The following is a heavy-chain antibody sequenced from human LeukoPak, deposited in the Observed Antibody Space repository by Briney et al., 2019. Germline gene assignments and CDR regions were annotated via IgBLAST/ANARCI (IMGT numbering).Heavy chain of an antibody. CDR2: IYYSGST. CDR1: GGSISSYY. J-gene: IGHJ5*02. D-gene: IGHD3-3*01. CDR3: AKDFRPNLSILTFWFDP. V-gene: IGHV4-59*01. Sequence: SETLSLTCTVSGGSISSYYWSWIRQPPGKGLEWIGYIYYSGSTNYNPSLKSRVTISVDTSKNQFSLKLSSVTAADTAIYYCAKDFRPNLSILTFWFDPWGQGTLVTVSS.